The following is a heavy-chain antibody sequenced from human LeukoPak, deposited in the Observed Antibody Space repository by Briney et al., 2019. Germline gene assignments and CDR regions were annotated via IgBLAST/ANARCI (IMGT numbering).Heavy chain of an antibody. V-gene: IGHV4-4*07. CDR2: IYTSGST. D-gene: IGHD3-22*01. CDR3: ARTLSKIYYFESSGSGNWFDP. J-gene: IGHJ5*02. CDR1: GGSISSYY. Sequence: SETLSLTCTVAGGSISSYYWSWIRQPAGKGLEWIGRIYTSGSTNYNPSLKSRVTMSVDTSKNQFSLKLSSVTASDTAVYYCARTLSKIYYFESSGSGNWFDPWGQGTLVTVSS.